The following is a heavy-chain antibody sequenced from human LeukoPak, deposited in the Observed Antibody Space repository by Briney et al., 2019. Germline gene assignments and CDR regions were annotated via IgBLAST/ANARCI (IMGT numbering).Heavy chain of an antibody. CDR1: GFTFTRNC. J-gene: IGHJ5*02. CDR2: IPHDGSNA. Sequence: GKSLRLSCVASGFTFTRNCMHWVRQAPGKGLEWVAAIPHDGSNAYYADSVKGRFTISRDDSKNTQYLQMNSLRIEDPAVYYCATGSDFYYASWGQGTLVTVSS. D-gene: IGHD3-3*01. V-gene: IGHV3-30-3*01. CDR3: ATGSDFYYAS.